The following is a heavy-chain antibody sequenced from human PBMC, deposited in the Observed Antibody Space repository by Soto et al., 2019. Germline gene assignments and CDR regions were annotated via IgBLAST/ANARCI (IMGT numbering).Heavy chain of an antibody. D-gene: IGHD5-18*01. J-gene: IGHJ6*02. V-gene: IGHV3-23*01. CDR2: ISGSGGST. CDR1: GFTFSSYA. CDR3: AKDLSPGYSYGPGSYGMDV. Sequence: GGSLRLSCAASGFTFSSYAMSWVSQAPGKGLEWVSAISGSGGSTYYEDSVKGRFTISRDNAKNTLYLQMNSLRAEDTAVYYCAKDLSPGYSYGPGSYGMDVWGQGTTVTVSS.